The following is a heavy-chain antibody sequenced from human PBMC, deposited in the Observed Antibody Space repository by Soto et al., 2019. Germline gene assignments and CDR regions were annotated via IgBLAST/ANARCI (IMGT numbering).Heavy chain of an antibody. J-gene: IGHJ4*02. CDR1: GYTFTSYA. V-gene: IGHV1-3*01. CDR2: INAGNGNT. Sequence: QVPLVQSGAEVKKPGASVKVSCKASGYTFTSYAMHWVRQAPGQRLEWMGWINAGNGNTKYSQKFQGRVTITRDTSASTAYMELSSLRSEDTAVYYCARDSSGWYYAYWGQGTLVTVSS. CDR3: ARDSSGWYYAY. D-gene: IGHD6-19*01.